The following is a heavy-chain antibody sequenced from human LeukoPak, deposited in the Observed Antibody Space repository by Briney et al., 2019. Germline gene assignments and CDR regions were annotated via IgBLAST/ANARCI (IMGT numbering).Heavy chain of an antibody. J-gene: IGHJ4*02. V-gene: IGHV3-23*01. CDR2: ISGDGGGT. CDR1: GFTFISYA. CDR3: ARGSEWELLGSCDY. Sequence: GGSLRLSCAASGFTFISYAMNWVRQAPGKGLEWVSAISGDGGGTYYADSVKGRFTISRDNSKNSLYLQMNSLRAEDTAVYYCARGSEWELLGSCDYWGQGTLVTVSS. D-gene: IGHD1-26*01.